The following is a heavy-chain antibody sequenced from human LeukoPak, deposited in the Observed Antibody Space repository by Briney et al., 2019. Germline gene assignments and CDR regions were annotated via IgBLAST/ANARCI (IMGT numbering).Heavy chain of an antibody. CDR3: ARAGPYYYDSSGTFDY. J-gene: IGHJ4*02. Sequence: ASVKVSCKASGYTFTSYGISWVRQAPGQGLEWMGWMNPNSGGTNYAQKFQGWVTMTRDTSISTAYMELSRLRSDDTAVYYCARAGPYYYDSSGTFDYWGQGTLVTVSS. CDR1: GYTFTSYG. D-gene: IGHD3-22*01. CDR2: MNPNSGGT. V-gene: IGHV1-2*04.